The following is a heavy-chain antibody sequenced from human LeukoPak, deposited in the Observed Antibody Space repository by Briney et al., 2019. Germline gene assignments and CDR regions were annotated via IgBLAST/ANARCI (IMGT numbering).Heavy chain of an antibody. J-gene: IGHJ5*02. D-gene: IGHD3-9*01. CDR3: ATSSGILRPNWFDP. Sequence: PGGSLRLSCAASGFTFSDYYMSWIRQAPGKGLEWVSYISSSGSTIYYADSVKGRFTISRDNSKNTLYLQMNSLRAEDTAVYYCATSSGILRPNWFDPWGQGTLVTVSS. CDR1: GFTFSDYY. CDR2: ISSSGSTI. V-gene: IGHV3-11*01.